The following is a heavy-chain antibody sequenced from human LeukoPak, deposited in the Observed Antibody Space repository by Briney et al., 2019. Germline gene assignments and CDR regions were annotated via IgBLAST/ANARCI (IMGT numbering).Heavy chain of an antibody. J-gene: IGHJ4*02. D-gene: IGHD3-3*02. CDR2: IKQDGSEK. Sequence: GGSLRLSCAASGFTSSSYWMSWVRQAPGKGLEWVANIKQDGSEKNYVDSVKGRFTISRDNAKNSLYLQMNSLRAEDTAVYYCARLGAGMHFFYLDLWGQGTLVTVSS. V-gene: IGHV3-7*01. CDR3: ARLGAGMHFFYLDL. CDR1: GFTSSSYW.